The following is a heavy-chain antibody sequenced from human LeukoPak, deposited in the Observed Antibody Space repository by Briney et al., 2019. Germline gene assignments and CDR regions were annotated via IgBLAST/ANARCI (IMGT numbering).Heavy chain of an antibody. D-gene: IGHD3-10*01. V-gene: IGHV3-30*02. CDR3: AKVHTMVEGVTDFDY. CDR1: GFTFSNYA. Sequence: GGSLRLSCAASGFTFSNYALHWVRQAPGKGLEWVAFIRYDGSNKYYADSVKGRFTISRDNSKNTLYLQMNSLRAEDTAVYYCAKVHTMVEGVTDFDYWGQGTLVTVSS. J-gene: IGHJ4*02. CDR2: IRYDGSNK.